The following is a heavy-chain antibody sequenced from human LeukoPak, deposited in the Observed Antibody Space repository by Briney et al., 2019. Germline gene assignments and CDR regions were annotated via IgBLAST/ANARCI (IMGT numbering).Heavy chain of an antibody. Sequence: GGSLRLSCAASGFTFSDYYMSWIRQAPGKGLEWVSYISSSGSTIYYADSVKGRFTISRDNSKNTLYLQMNSLRAEDTAVYYCARDAYGGNSFDYWGQGTLVTVSS. CDR3: ARDAYGGNSFDY. D-gene: IGHD4-23*01. V-gene: IGHV3-11*04. J-gene: IGHJ4*02. CDR2: ISSSGSTI. CDR1: GFTFSDYY.